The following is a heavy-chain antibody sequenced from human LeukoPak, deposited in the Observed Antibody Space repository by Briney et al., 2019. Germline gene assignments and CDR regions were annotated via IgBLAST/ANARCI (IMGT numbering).Heavy chain of an antibody. D-gene: IGHD2-15*01. Sequence: SVKVSCKASGGTFSSYAISWVRQAPGQGLEWMGGIIPIFGTASYAQKFQGRVTITADESTSTAYMELSSLRSEDTAVYYCARYGGCSGGSCYSYYYYGMDVWGQGTTVTVSS. CDR3: ARYGGCSGGSCYSYYYYGMDV. J-gene: IGHJ6*02. CDR2: IIPIFGTA. CDR1: GGTFSSYA. V-gene: IGHV1-69*01.